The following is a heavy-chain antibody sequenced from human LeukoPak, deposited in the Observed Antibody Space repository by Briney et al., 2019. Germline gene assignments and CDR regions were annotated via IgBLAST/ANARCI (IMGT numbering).Heavy chain of an antibody. J-gene: IGHJ4*02. Sequence: GRSLRLSCAASGFTFSSYGMHWVRQAPGKGLEWVAVISYDGSNKYYADSVKGRFTISRDNSKNTLYLQMNSLRAEDTAVYYCAKAMVRGALVDYWGQGTLVTVSS. CDR2: ISYDGSNK. D-gene: IGHD3-10*01. CDR1: GFTFSSYG. CDR3: AKAMVRGALVDY. V-gene: IGHV3-30*18.